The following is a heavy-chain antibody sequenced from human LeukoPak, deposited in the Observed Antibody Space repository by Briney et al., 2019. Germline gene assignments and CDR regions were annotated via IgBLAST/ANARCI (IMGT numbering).Heavy chain of an antibody. Sequence: PSETLSLTCAVSGYSISSGYYWGWIRQPPGKGLEWIGSIYHSGSTYYNPSLKSRVTISVDTSKNQFPLKLSSVTAADTAVYYCARYSSSWSWGQGTLVTVSS. CDR2: IYHSGST. D-gene: IGHD6-13*01. J-gene: IGHJ5*02. CDR3: ARYSSSWS. V-gene: IGHV4-38-2*01. CDR1: GYSISSGYY.